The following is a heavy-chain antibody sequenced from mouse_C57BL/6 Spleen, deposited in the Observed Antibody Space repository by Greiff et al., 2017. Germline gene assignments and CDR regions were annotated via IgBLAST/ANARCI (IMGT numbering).Heavy chain of an antibody. D-gene: IGHD2-2*01. J-gene: IGHJ2*01. Sequence: EVKLVESGGGLVQPGGSLSLSCAASGFTFTDYYMSWVRQPPGKALEWLGFIRNKANGYTTEYSASVKGRFTISRDNSQSILYLQMNALRAEDSATYYCARSGYTLYYFDYWGQGTTLTVSS. CDR3: ARSGYTLYYFDY. V-gene: IGHV7-3*01. CDR2: IRNKANGYTT. CDR1: GFTFTDYY.